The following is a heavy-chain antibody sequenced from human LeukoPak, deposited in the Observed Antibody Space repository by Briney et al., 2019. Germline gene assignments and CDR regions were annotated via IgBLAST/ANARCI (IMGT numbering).Heavy chain of an antibody. CDR3: ARQRSPRPHFDY. D-gene: IGHD1-1*01. CDR1: GYTFTGYY. V-gene: IGHV1-2*02. J-gene: IGHJ4*02. Sequence: ASVKVSCKASGYTFTGYYMHWVRQAPGQGLEWMGWINPNSGGTNYAQKFQGRVTMTRDTSISTAYMELSRLRSDDTAVYYCARQRSPRPHFDYWGQGTLVTVSS. CDR2: INPNSGGT.